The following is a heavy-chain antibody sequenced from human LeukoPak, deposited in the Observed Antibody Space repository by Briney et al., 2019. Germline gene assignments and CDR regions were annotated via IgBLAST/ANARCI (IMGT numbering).Heavy chain of an antibody. D-gene: IGHD4-23*01. CDR1: GFTFDDYA. J-gene: IGHJ4*02. Sequence: PGGSLRLSCAASGFTFDDYAMHWVRQAPGKGLEWVSGISWNSGSIDYADSVKGRFTISRDNAKNSLYLQMNSLRPEDTAFYYCAKEEGFFGGYYDHWGQGTLVTVSS. V-gene: IGHV3-9*01. CDR3: AKEEGFFGGYYDH. CDR2: ISWNSGSI.